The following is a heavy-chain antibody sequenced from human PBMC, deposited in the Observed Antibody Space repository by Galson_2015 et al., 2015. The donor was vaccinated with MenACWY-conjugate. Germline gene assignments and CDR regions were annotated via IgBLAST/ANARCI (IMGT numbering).Heavy chain of an antibody. CDR2: IHGGNGNT. CDR3: ARERYESGSIDY. V-gene: IGHV1-3*01. CDR1: GYLFAIHA. D-gene: IGHD3-10*01. Sequence: VKVSCKASGYLFAIHAMHWVRQAPGQSLEWIGWIHGGNGNTKYSQNFQGRVTITRDTSATTAYMELSSLRSEDTAVYYCARERYESGSIDYWGQGTLVTVSS. J-gene: IGHJ4*02.